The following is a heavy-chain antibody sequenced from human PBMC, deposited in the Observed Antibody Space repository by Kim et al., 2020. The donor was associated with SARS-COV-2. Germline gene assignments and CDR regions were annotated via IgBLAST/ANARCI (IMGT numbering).Heavy chain of an antibody. D-gene: IGHD3-3*01. CDR3: ARENHFGVVIRYNWFDP. V-gene: IGHV1-69*01. J-gene: IGHJ5*02. Sequence: FQGRVTITADESTSTAYMELSSLRSEDTAVYYCARENHFGVVIRYNWFDPWGQGTLVTVSS.